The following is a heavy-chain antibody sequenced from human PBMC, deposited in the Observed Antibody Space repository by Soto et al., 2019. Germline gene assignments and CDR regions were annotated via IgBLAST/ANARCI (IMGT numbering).Heavy chain of an antibody. D-gene: IGHD3-9*01. CDR3: ARSTYYDILTGSYYYYAMDV. CDR2: IYSGGTP. Sequence: PGGSLRLSCAASGFTVGSNYMSWVRQAPGKGLECVSVIYSGGTPYYADSVKGRFTISRENSNNTLYLHMNNLRAEDTAVYYCARSTYYDILTGSYYYYAMDVWGQGTTVTVSS. J-gene: IGHJ6*02. V-gene: IGHV3-53*01. CDR1: GFTVGSNY.